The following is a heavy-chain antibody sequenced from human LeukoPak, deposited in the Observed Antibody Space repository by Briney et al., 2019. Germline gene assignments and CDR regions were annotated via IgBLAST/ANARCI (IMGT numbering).Heavy chain of an antibody. D-gene: IGHD1-26*01. CDR1: GGSISSYY. V-gene: IGHV4-59*01. CDR3: ARDPGIGGWFDP. Sequence: TSETLSLTCTVSGGSISSYYWSWIRQPPGKGLEWIGYIYYSGNTNYNPSLKSRVTISVDTSKNQFSLKLSSVTAADTAVYYCARDPGIGGWFDPWGQGTLVTVSS. CDR2: IYYSGNT. J-gene: IGHJ5*02.